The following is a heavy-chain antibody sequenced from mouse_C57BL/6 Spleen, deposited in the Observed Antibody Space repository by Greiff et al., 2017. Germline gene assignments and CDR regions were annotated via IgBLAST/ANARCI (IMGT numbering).Heavy chain of an antibody. CDR1: GFSLTSYG. CDR3: ARNSHYYGSSFDY. CDR2: IWRGGST. J-gene: IGHJ2*01. D-gene: IGHD1-1*01. Sequence: QVQLQQSGPGLVQPSQSLSITCTVSGFSLTSYGVHWVRQSPGKGLEWLGVIWRGGSTDYNAAFISRLSISKDNSKCQVFFKMNSLQADDTAIYYCARNSHYYGSSFDYWGQGTTLTVSS. V-gene: IGHV2-2*01.